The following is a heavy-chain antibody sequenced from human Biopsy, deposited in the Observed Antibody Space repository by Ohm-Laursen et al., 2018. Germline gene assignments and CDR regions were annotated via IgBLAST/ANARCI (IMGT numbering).Heavy chain of an antibody. D-gene: IGHD3-9*01. CDR3: ATKLTGYFHH. J-gene: IGHJ1*01. Sequence: SVKVSCKAPGGTFSNYGVNWVRQAPGQGLEWLGGNIPILGTGNYAQKFQVRVTVAADTSTSTATMELRSLRSDDTAVYYCATKLTGYFHHWGQGTLVSVSS. CDR2: NIPILGTG. CDR1: GGTFSNYG. V-gene: IGHV1-69*06.